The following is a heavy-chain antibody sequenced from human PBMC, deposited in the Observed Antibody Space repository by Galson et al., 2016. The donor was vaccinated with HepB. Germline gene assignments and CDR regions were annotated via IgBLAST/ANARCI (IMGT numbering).Heavy chain of an antibody. CDR2: IFSGGNNK. Sequence: SLRLSCATSGFSFSGYGMHWVRQAPGKGLEWVATIFSGGNNKYYAESVEGRFTVSRDNSKNTLYLQMNGLRVEDTAVYFCAGYNYYAMDVWGQGTTVTVSS. CDR3: AGYNYYAMDV. V-gene: IGHV3-30*03. CDR1: GFSFSGYG. J-gene: IGHJ6*02.